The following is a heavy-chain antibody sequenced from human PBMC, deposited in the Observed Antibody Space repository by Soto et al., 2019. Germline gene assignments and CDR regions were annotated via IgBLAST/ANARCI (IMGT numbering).Heavy chain of an antibody. CDR2: IWYDGSDE. V-gene: IGHV3-33*01. D-gene: IGHD3-10*01. J-gene: IGHJ3*02. Sequence: PGGSLRLSCAASGFTFSSYGIHWVRQAPGKGLEWVAIIWYDGSDEYYADSVKGRFTISRDNSKNTLYLQMNSLRAEDTAVYYCAREGGTMVRGVDAFDIWGQGTMVTVSS. CDR1: GFTFSSYG. CDR3: AREGGTMVRGVDAFDI.